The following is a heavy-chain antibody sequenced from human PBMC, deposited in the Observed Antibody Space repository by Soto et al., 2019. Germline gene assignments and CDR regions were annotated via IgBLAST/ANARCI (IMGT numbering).Heavy chain of an antibody. J-gene: IGHJ4*02. CDR2: INHSGST. Sequence: SETLSLTCAVYGGSFSGYYWSWIRQPPGKGLEWIGEINHSGSTNYNPSLKSRVTISVDTSKNQFSLKLSSVTAADTAVYYCARSDYVWGSYRYRNRGFDYWGQGTLVTVSS. D-gene: IGHD3-16*02. CDR1: GGSFSGYY. CDR3: ARSDYVWGSYRYRNRGFDY. V-gene: IGHV4-34*01.